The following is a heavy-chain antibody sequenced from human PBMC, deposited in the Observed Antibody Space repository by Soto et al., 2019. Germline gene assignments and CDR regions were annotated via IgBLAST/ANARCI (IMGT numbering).Heavy chain of an antibody. CDR1: GFTFSTYG. J-gene: IGHJ4*02. Sequence: QVQLVESGGGVVQPGRSLRLSCAASGFTFSTYGFHWVRQAPGKGLAWVGVIWYDGSHEYYGDSVMGRFTISRDNSKNTLYLQMNRLRAEDTAVYYCARDGSARYTFDYWGQGTLDYWGQGALVTVSS. CDR3: ARDGSARYTFDYWGQGTLDY. D-gene: IGHD3-16*02. V-gene: IGHV3-33*01. CDR2: IWYDGSHE.